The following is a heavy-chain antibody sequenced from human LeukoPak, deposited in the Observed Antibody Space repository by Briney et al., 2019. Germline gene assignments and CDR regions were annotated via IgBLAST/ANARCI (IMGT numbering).Heavy chain of an antibody. J-gene: IGHJ5*02. D-gene: IGHD2-21*02. V-gene: IGHV1-18*01. CDR2: ISAYNGDT. CDR1: GYTFTNYG. Sequence: GASVKVSCKASGYTFTNYGISWVRQAPGQGLEWMAWISAYNGDTRYAQKSQGRVILSTETSTTTAYMELRNLRSDDTAVYYCARDACVSCGGDCCHDPWGQGTLVTVSS. CDR3: ARDACVSCGGDCCHDP.